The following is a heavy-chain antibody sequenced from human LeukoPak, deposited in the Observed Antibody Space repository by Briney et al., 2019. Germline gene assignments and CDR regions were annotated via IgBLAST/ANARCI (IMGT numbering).Heavy chain of an antibody. Sequence: SETLSLTCTVSGGSISSYYWSWIRQFPGKGLEWIGYIYYSGSTHYNPSLKSRVTISVDTSKNQFSLKLSSVTAADTAVYYCARDRVHEELGTFDYWGQGTLVTVS. CDR1: GGSISSYY. J-gene: IGHJ4*02. CDR2: IYYSGST. CDR3: ARDRVHEELGTFDY. D-gene: IGHD7-27*01. V-gene: IGHV4-59*01.